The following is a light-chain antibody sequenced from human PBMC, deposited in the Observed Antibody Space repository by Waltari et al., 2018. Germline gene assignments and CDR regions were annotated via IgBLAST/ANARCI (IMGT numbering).Light chain of an antibody. CDR2: KVS. Sequence: SLVYSDGNTYWNWFHQRPGKSPRRLIYKVSNRESRVPGRFSGSGSGTDFTLKISRVEAEDVGVYYCMQGTHMYTFGQGTKLEIK. CDR3: MQGTHMYT. CDR1: SLVYSDGNTY. V-gene: IGKV2-30*01. J-gene: IGKJ2*01.